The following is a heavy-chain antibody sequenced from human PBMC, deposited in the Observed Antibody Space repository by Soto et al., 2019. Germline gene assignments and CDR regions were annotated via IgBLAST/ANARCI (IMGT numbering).Heavy chain of an antibody. CDR3: ARGVGSSPPRY. V-gene: IGHV4-59*01. J-gene: IGHJ4*02. CDR2: IYDSGSP. D-gene: IGHD1-26*01. Sequence: QVQLQESGPGQVKPSETLSLKCTISGGSISVYYWSWIRQPPGQALEWIGYIYDSGSPYYNPSLWSRVIISADTSKNQYSLELTSATAADTAVYYCARGVGSSPPRYWGRGTLVTVSS. CDR1: GGSISVYY.